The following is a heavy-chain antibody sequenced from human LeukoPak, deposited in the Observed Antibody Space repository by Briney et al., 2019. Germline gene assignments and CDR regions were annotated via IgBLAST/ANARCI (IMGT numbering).Heavy chain of an antibody. CDR3: ARVLGAGNGHPRYNWFDP. D-gene: IGHD1-26*01. CDR1: GYTFTSYG. Sequence: GASVKVSCKASGYTFTSYGISWVRQAPGQGLEWMGWINPNSGGTNYAQKFQGRVTMTRDTSISTAYMELSRLRSDDTAVYYCARVLGAGNGHPRYNWFDPWGQGTLVTVSS. V-gene: IGHV1-2*02. J-gene: IGHJ5*02. CDR2: INPNSGGT.